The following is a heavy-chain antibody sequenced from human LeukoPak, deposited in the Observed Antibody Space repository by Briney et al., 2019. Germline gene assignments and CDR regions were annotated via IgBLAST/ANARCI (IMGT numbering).Heavy chain of an antibody. D-gene: IGHD3-10*01. CDR2: IYYSGST. CDR3: ARSGRYPFDY. V-gene: IGHV4-39*01. Sequence: PSETLPLTCTVSGGSISSSSYYWGWIRQPPGKGLEWIGSIYYSGSTYYNPSLKSRVTISVDTSKNQFSLKLSSVTAADTAVYYCARSGRYPFDYWGQGTLVTVSS. CDR1: GGSISSSSYY. J-gene: IGHJ4*02.